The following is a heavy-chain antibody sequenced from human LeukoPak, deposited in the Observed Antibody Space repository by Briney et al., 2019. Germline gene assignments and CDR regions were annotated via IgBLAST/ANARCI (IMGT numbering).Heavy chain of an antibody. CDR2: IYTSGST. V-gene: IGHV4-4*07. D-gene: IGHD1-26*01. CDR3: ARDQDSGSYLSWFDP. CDR1: GGSISSYY. Sequence: PSETLSLTCTVSGGSISSYYWSWIRQPAGKGLEWIGRIYTSGSTNYNPSLKSRVTMSVDTSKNQFSLKLSSVTAADTVVYYCARDQDSGSYLSWFDPWGQGTLVTVSS. J-gene: IGHJ5*02.